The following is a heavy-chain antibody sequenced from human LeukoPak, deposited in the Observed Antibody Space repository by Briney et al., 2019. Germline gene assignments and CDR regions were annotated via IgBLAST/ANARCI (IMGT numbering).Heavy chain of an antibody. J-gene: IGHJ6*02. CDR2: IYTSGST. V-gene: IGHV4-4*07. D-gene: IGHD3-10*01. CDR3: AREMDRNYYGSGPYYYYGMDV. Sequence: KPSETLSLTCTVSGGSISSYYWSWIRQPAGKGLERIGRIYTSGSTNYNPSLKSRVTMSVDTSKNQFSLKLSSVTAADTAVYYCAREMDRNYYGSGPYYYYGMDVWGQGTTVTVSS. CDR1: GGSISSYY.